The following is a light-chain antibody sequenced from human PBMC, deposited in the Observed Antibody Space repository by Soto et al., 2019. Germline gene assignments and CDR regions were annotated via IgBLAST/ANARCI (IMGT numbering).Light chain of an antibody. V-gene: IGLV2-14*01. CDR3: SSYPSSSTRYV. J-gene: IGLJ1*01. Sequence: QSALTQPASVSGSPGQSITISCTGTSSDVGGYNYVSWYQQHPGKAPKLMIYDVSNRPSGVSNRFSGSKSGNTASLTISGLQAEDEADYYCSSYPSSSTRYVFGTGTKVTVL. CDR1: SSDVGGYNY. CDR2: DVS.